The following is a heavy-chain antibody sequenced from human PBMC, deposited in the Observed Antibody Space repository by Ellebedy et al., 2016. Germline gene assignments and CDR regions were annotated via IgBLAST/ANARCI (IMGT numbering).Heavy chain of an antibody. D-gene: IGHD2-21*02. CDR1: GGSINSHY. CDR2: IYYSGST. V-gene: IGHV4-59*11. J-gene: IGHJ5*02. CDR3: ARVGHDLGSCGGDCHLRWFDP. Sequence: SETLSLTCTVSGGSINSHYWSWVRQPPEKGLEWIGYIYYSGSTNYNPSLKSRVAISVDTSKNQFSLKLTSVTAADTAVYYCARVGHDLGSCGGDCHLRWFDPWGQGTLVTVSS.